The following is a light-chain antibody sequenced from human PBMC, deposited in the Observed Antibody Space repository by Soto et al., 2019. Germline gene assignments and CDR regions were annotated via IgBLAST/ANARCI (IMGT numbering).Light chain of an antibody. CDR2: DVS. CDR3: SSYTSSSTWL. V-gene: IGLV2-14*01. J-gene: IGLJ3*02. Sequence: QSSLTQPASVSGSPGQSITISCTGTSSDVGGYNYVSWYQQHPGKAPKLMIYDVSNRPSGVSNRFSGSKSGNTASLTISGLQAEDDADYYCSSYTSSSTWLFGGGTQLTVL. CDR1: SSDVGGYNY.